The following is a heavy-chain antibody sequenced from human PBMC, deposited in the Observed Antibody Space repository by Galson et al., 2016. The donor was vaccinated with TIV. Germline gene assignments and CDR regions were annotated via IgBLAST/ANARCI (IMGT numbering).Heavy chain of an antibody. D-gene: IGHD3-22*01. Sequence: SVKVSCKASAHTFISYAITWVRQAPGRGLEWMGGIISIFRTTQYAQKFQGRVTITADESMSTAYMELSSLRSDDTAVYYCARTDTLKNYYDSSGYYPFWGQGTLVTVSS. V-gene: IGHV1-69*13. CDR1: AHTFISYA. CDR2: IISIFRTT. J-gene: IGHJ4*02. CDR3: ARTDTLKNYYDSSGYYPF.